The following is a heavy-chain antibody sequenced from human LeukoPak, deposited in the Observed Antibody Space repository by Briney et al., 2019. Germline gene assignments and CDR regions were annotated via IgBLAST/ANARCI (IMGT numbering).Heavy chain of an antibody. CDR1: GGCFSGYY. CDR3: ASEYYYDSSGFDY. Sequence: SETLSLTCAVYGGCFSGYYWSWIRQPPGKGLEWIGEINHSGSTNYNPSLKSRVTISVDTSKNQFSLKLSSVTAADTAVYYCASEYYYDSSGFDYWGQGTLVTVSS. J-gene: IGHJ4*02. V-gene: IGHV4-34*01. CDR2: INHSGST. D-gene: IGHD3-22*01.